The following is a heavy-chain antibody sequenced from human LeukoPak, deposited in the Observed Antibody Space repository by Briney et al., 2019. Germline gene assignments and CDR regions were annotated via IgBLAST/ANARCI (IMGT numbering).Heavy chain of an antibody. CDR2: ISSSGSTI. CDR3: ASSVAGASFDY. J-gene: IGHJ4*02. D-gene: IGHD4-23*01. CDR1: GFTLSDYY. V-gene: IGHV3-11*04. Sequence: GGSLRLSCAASGFTLSDYYMSWIRQAPGKGLEWVSYISSSGSTIYYADSVKGRFTISRDNAKNSLYLQMNSLRAEDTAVYYCASSVAGASFDYWGQGTLVTVSS.